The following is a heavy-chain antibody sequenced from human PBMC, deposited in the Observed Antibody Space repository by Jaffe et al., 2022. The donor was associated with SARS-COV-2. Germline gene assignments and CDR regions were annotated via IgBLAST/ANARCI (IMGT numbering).Heavy chain of an antibody. V-gene: IGHV3-43*02. CDR1: GFTFDDYA. D-gene: IGHD6-13*01. CDR3: AKAPGIAYFRPAEYFQH. Sequence: EVQLVESGGGVVQPGGSLRLSCAASGFTFDDYAMHWVRQAPGKGLEWVSLISGDGGSTYYADSVKGRFTISRDNSKNSLYLQMNSLRTEDTALYYCAKAPGIAYFRPAEYFQHWGQGTLVTVSS. J-gene: IGHJ1*01. CDR2: ISGDGGST.